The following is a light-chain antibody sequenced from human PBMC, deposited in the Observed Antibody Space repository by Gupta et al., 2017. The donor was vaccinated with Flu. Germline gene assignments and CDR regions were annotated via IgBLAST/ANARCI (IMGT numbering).Light chain of an antibody. CDR2: IDT. J-gene: IGLJ1*01. CDR1: ALTMQY. V-gene: IGLV3-25*03. Sequence: GQTARITCSGYALTMQYVYWCQQKQGQAPALLIYIDTERPSGIPERFSASGSGTTVTLTISGVQAEAEADYYCQSADSTSTYYVFGAGTKVTVL. CDR3: QSADSTSTYYV.